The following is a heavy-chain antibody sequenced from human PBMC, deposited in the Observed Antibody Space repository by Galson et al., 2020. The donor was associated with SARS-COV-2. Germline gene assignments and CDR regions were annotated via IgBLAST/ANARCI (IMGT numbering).Heavy chain of an antibody. Sequence: TCTVSGDSIYNDHYWGWIRQPPGKGLEWIGNVFHSGSTYYNPSLKSRVTISVDTSKNQFSLKLNSVTAADTAVYFCARGGYCRSTSCYLRFDYWGQGTRVTVSS. J-gene: IGHJ4*02. CDR3: ARGGYCRSTSCYLRFDY. V-gene: IGHV4-38-2*02. CDR2: VFHSGST. CDR1: GDSIYNDHY. D-gene: IGHD2-2*01.